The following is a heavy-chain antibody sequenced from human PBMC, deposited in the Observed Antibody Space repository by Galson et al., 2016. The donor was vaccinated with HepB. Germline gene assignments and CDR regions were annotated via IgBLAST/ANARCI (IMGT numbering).Heavy chain of an antibody. CDR1: GFTFSSHW. CDR2: INTDGSST. Sequence: SLRLSCAASGFTFSSHWMHWVRQAPGKGLVWVSRINTDGSSTSYADSVKGRFTISRDNAKNTAYLQMNSLKTEDTAVYYCTSLTIFGVVTNYWGQGTLVTVSS. D-gene: IGHD3-3*01. CDR3: TSLTIFGVVTNY. V-gene: IGHV3-74*01. J-gene: IGHJ4*02.